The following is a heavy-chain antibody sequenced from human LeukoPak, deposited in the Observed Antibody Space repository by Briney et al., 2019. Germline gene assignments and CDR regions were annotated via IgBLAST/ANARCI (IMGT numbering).Heavy chain of an antibody. J-gene: IGHJ4*02. Sequence: SETLSLTCTVSGVSISSSSYYWGWIRQPPGKGLEWIGSIYYSGSTYYNPSLKSRVTISVDTSKNQFSLKLSSVTAADTAVYYCARQGDCSSTSCYRLFDYWGQGTLVTVSS. V-gene: IGHV4-39*01. CDR3: ARQGDCSSTSCYRLFDY. D-gene: IGHD2-2*01. CDR2: IYYSGST. CDR1: GVSISSSSYY.